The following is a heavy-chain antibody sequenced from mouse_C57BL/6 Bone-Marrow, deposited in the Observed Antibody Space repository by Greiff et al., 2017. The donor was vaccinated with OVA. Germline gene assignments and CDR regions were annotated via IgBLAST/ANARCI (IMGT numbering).Heavy chain of an antibody. Sequence: QVQLQQSDAELVKPGASVKISCKASGYTFTDYTIHWMKQRPEQGLEWIGYIYPRDGSTKYNEKFKGKATLTADKSSSTAYMQLNSLTSEDSAVYFCADYYGRGLAWLAYWGQGTLVTVSA. D-gene: IGHD1-1*01. J-gene: IGHJ3*01. CDR3: ADYYGRGLAWLAY. CDR2: IYPRDGST. CDR1: GYTFTDYT. V-gene: IGHV1-78*01.